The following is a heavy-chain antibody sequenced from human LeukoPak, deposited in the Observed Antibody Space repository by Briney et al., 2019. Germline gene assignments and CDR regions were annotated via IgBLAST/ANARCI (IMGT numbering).Heavy chain of an antibody. CDR3: ARHEGYCSGGSCYLADY. J-gene: IGHJ4*02. CDR2: IYHSGST. D-gene: IGHD2-15*01. Sequence: SETLSLTCAVSGGSISSSNWWSWVRQPPGKGLEWIGEIYHSGSTNYNPSLKSRVTISVDKSKNQFSLKLSSVTAADTAVYYCARHEGYCSGGSCYLADYWGQGTLVTVSS. CDR1: GGSISSSNW. V-gene: IGHV4-4*02.